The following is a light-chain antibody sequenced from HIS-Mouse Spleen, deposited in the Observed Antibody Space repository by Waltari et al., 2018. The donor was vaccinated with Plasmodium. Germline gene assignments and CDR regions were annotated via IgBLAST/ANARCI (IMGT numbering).Light chain of an antibody. CDR2: DAS. J-gene: IGKJ4*01. Sequence: EIVLTQSPATLSWSPGEGATTSCRASQSVSSYLAWYQQKPGQAPRLLSYDASNKATGIPARFSGSGSGTDFPLTISSLEPEDFAVYYCQQRSNWPRVLTFGGGTKVEIK. V-gene: IGKV3-11*01. CDR1: QSVSSY. CDR3: QQRSNWPRVLT.